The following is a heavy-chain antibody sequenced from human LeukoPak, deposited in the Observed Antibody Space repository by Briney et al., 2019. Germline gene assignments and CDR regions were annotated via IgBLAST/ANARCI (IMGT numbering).Heavy chain of an antibody. J-gene: IGHJ5*02. D-gene: IGHD6-13*01. V-gene: IGHV4-39*02. CDR2: IYYSGST. CDR3: ARDNSSSIRKSNWFDP. Sequence: SSETLSLTCTVSGGSISSSSYYWGWIRQPPGKGLEWIGNIYYSGSTYYNPSLKSRVTISVDTSKNQFSLKLTSVTAADTAVYYCARDNSSSIRKSNWFDPWGQGTLVTVSS. CDR1: GGSISSSSYY.